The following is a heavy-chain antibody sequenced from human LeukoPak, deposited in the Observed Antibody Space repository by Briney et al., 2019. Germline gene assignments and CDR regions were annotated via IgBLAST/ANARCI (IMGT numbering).Heavy chain of an antibody. Sequence: ASVKVSCKGSGYTFSMYNMHWVRQAPGQGLEWMGIINPSGGTSYAQKLQGRITMTRDMSTLYMELSSLRSDDTAVYYCAREGVYSQPYGDVWGQGTLVTVSS. CDR2: INPSGGT. D-gene: IGHD4-11*01. J-gene: IGHJ4*02. CDR3: AREGVYSQPYGDV. CDR1: GYTFSMYN. V-gene: IGHV1-46*01.